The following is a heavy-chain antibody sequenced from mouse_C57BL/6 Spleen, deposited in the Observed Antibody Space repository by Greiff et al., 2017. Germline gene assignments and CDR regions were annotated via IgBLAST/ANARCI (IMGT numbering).Heavy chain of an antibody. CDR3: TRSRYYCGSRDWFAY. V-gene: IGHV1-15*01. Sequence: VQLQQSGAELVRPGASVTLSCKASGYTFTDYEMHWVKQTPVHGLEWIGAIDPETGGTAYNQKFKGKAILTADKSSSTAYMELRSLTSEDSAVYYCTRSRYYCGSRDWFAYWGQGTLVTVAA. CDR1: GYTFTDYE. CDR2: IDPETGGT. D-gene: IGHD1-1*01. J-gene: IGHJ3*01.